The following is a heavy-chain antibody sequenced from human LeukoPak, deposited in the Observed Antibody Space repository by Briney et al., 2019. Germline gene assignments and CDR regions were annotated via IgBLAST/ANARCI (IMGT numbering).Heavy chain of an antibody. CDR2: IWYDGSNK. CDR3: ARGQLRYFDWLLF. V-gene: IGHV3-33*01. D-gene: IGHD3-9*01. Sequence: GRSLRLSCAASGFTFSSYGMHWVRQAPGKGLEWVAVIWYDGSNKYYADSVTGRFTISRDNSKNTLYLQMNSLRAEDTAVYYCARGQLRYFDWLLFWGQGTLVTVSS. CDR1: GFTFSSYG. J-gene: IGHJ4*02.